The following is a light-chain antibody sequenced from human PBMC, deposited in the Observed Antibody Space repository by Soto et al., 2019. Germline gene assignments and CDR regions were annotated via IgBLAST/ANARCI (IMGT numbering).Light chain of an antibody. CDR3: QTWGWGV. CDR1: SGHSSYA. V-gene: IGLV4-69*01. Sequence: QPVLTQSPSASASLGASVNLTCTLSSGHSSYAIAWHQQQPQKGPRYLMKLNSDGSHSKGDGIPDRFSGSSSGAERYLTISILQSEDEADYYCQTWGWGVFGGVTKLTVL. J-gene: IGLJ3*02. CDR2: LNSDGSH.